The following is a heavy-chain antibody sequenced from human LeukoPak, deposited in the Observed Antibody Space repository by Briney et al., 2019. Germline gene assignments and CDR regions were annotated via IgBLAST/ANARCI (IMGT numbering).Heavy chain of an antibody. J-gene: IGHJ4*02. D-gene: IGHD3-10*01. CDR3: ARDRGDGSGSYPYYFDY. CDR1: GFTFDDYG. Sequence: GGSLRLSCAASGFTFDDYGMSWVRQAPGKGLEWVSGINWNGGSTGYADSVKGRFTISRDNAKNSLYLQMNSLRAEDTALYYCARDRGDGSGSYPYYFDYWSQGTLVTVSS. V-gene: IGHV3-20*04. CDR2: INWNGGST.